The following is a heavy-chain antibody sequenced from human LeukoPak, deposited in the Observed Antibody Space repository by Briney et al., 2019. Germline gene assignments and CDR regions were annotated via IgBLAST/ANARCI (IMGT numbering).Heavy chain of an antibody. D-gene: IGHD3-22*01. V-gene: IGHV3-7*01. J-gene: IGHJ6*02. CDR2: IKQDGSEK. Sequence: GGSLRLSCAASGFTFGSYWMSWVRQAPGKGLEWVANIKQDGSEKYYVDSVKGRFTISRDNAKNSLYLQMNGLRAEDTAVYYCARAYYYDSSGHYYYYGMDVWGQGTTVTVSS. CDR3: ARAYYYDSSGHYYYYGMDV. CDR1: GFTFGSYW.